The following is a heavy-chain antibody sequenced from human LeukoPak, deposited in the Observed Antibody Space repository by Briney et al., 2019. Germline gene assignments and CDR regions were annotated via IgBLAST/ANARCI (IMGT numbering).Heavy chain of an antibody. CDR3: ASLPRDYFDY. V-gene: IGHV1-24*01. Sequence: GASVTASCKVSGYTLTELSMHWVRQAPGKGREWMGGFDPEDGETIYAQKFQGRVTMTEDTSTDTAYMELSSLRSEDTAVYYCASLPRDYFDYWGQGTLVTVSS. CDR2: FDPEDGET. J-gene: IGHJ4*02. CDR1: GYTLTELS. D-gene: IGHD3-10*01.